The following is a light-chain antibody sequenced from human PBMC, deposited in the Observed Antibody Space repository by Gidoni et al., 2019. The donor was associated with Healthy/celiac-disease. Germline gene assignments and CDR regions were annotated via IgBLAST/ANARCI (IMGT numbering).Light chain of an antibody. J-gene: IGKJ4*01. CDR2: TAS. CDR1: QSISSW. Sequence: DIQMTQSPSTLSASVGDRVTITCRASQSISSWLAWYQQKPGKAPKLLIYTASSLESGGPSRFSGSGSGTEFTLTISSLQPDDFATYYCQQYNSYSLTFGGGTKVEIK. CDR3: QQYNSYSLT. V-gene: IGKV1-5*03.